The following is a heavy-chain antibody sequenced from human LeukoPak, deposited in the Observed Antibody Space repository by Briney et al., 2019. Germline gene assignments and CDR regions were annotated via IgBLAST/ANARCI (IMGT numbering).Heavy chain of an antibody. CDR3: VKDLNGTWSFDY. Sequence: GGSLRLSCSASGFTFGAYFMHWVRQAPGKGLQYVSSISSNEYDTYYADSVKGRFTISRDNSKNTLFLQMNNLRPEDTAVYYCVKDLNGTWSFDYWGQGTLVTVSS. J-gene: IGHJ4*02. D-gene: IGHD2-8*01. CDR1: GFTFGAYF. CDR2: ISSNEYDT. V-gene: IGHV3-64D*06.